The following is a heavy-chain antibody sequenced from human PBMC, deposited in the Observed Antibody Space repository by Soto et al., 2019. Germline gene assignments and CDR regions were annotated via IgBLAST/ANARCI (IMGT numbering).Heavy chain of an antibody. V-gene: IGHV3-30-3*01. J-gene: IGHJ4*02. CDR3: ARAPSGSYPEFDY. CDR1: GFIFRSYT. CDR2: ITYDGNNQ. Sequence: QVQLVESGGGVVQPERSLRLSCAVSGFIFRSYTMHWVRQAPGKGLEWVGVITYDGNNQYYADSVKGRFTIFRDNSRNTLYLHMNSLRPDDTAVYYCARAPSGSYPEFDYWGQGTLVTVSS. D-gene: IGHD1-26*01.